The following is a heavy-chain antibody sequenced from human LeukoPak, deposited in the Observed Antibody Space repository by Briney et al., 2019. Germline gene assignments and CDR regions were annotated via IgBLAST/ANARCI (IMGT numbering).Heavy chain of an antibody. D-gene: IGHD2-8*01. CDR2: INHSGST. Sequence: PSETLSLTCAVYGGSFSGYYWSWIRQPPGKGLEWIGEINHSGSTNYNPSLKSRVTISVDTSKNQFSLKLSSVTAADTAVYYCARGGCTNGVRYRNWFDPWGQGTLVTVSS. J-gene: IGHJ5*02. V-gene: IGHV4-34*01. CDR3: ARGGCTNGVRYRNWFDP. CDR1: GGSFSGYY.